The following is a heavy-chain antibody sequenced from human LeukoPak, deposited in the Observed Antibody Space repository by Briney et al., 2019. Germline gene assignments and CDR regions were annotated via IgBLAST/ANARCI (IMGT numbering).Heavy chain of an antibody. CDR3: IADTPPWNPYGLDY. Sequence: GGSLRLSCAASGFIFSSYGMHWVRQAPGKGLEWVAYTWYDGSNKYYADSVKGRFTISRDNSKNTLYLQMNSLRAEDTAVYYCIADTPPWNPYGLDYWGQGTLVTVSS. V-gene: IGHV3-30*02. CDR2: TWYDGSNK. CDR1: GFIFSSYG. D-gene: IGHD1-1*01. J-gene: IGHJ4*02.